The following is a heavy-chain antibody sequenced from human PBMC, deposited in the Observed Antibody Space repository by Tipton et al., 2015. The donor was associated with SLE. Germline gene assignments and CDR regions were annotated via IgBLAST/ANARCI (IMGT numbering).Heavy chain of an antibody. D-gene: IGHD2-8*01. V-gene: IGHV4-59*01. CDR3: ARTKRGFDI. J-gene: IGHJ3*02. CDR2: IYYSGTT. CDR1: GGSISSFY. Sequence: TLSLTCTVSGGSISSFYWSWIRQPPGKGLEWIGYIYYSGTTSYNPSPKSRVTISVDTSKNQFSLKLSSVTAADTAVYYCARTKRGFDIWGQGTMVTVSS.